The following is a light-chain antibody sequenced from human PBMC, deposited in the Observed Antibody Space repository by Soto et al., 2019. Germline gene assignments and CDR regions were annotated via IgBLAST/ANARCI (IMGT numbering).Light chain of an antibody. V-gene: IGLV1-47*01. J-gene: IGLJ3*02. CDR1: SSNIGSNY. CDR3: AAWDNSLSGV. CDR2: KNN. Sequence: QSVLTQPPSASGAPGQRVTISCSGSSSNIGSNYVSWYQHLPKTAPKLLIYKNNQRPSGVPDRFSGSKSGTSASLAISGLRSEDEADYYCAAWDNSLSGVFGGGTKVTVL.